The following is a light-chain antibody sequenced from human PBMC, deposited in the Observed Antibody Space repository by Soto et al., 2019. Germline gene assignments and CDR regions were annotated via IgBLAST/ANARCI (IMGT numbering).Light chain of an antibody. V-gene: IGKV1-8*01. Sequence: AIRMTQSPSSFSASTGARVTITCRACQGISSYLAWYQQKPGKAPKLLIYAASTLQSGVPSRFRGSGAGTDFTLTISCLQSEDCATYYCQQYYSYPWTYGQGTKVEIK. CDR2: AAS. CDR1: QGISSY. CDR3: QQYYSYPWT. J-gene: IGKJ1*01.